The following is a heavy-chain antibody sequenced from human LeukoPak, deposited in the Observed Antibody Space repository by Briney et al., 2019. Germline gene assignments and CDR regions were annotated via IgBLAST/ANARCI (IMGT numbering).Heavy chain of an antibody. D-gene: IGHD1-26*01. V-gene: IGHV3-21*01. CDR2: ISSGGDYI. J-gene: IGHJ4*02. CDR3: AREGGSYQFDY. Sequence: GGSLRLSCAASGFTFKSYNMNWVRQAPGKGLEWVSFISSGGDYIYYADSVKGRFTISRDNGKNSVYLQMSSLRAEDTAVYYCAREGGSYQFDYWGQGTLVTVSS. CDR1: GFTFKSYN.